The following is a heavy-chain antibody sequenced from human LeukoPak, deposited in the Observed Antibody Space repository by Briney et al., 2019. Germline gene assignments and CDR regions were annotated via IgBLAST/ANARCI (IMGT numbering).Heavy chain of an antibody. CDR2: VSDSGGRT. Sequence: GGSLRLSCAVSGITLSNYGMSWVRQAPGKGLEWVAGVSDSGGRTNYADSVKGRFTISRDNSKNTLYLQMNSLRAEDTAVYHCAKGPIMVRGVIIYGMDVWGQGTTVTVSS. J-gene: IGHJ6*02. CDR1: GITLSNYG. CDR3: AKGPIMVRGVIIYGMDV. V-gene: IGHV3-23*01. D-gene: IGHD3-10*01.